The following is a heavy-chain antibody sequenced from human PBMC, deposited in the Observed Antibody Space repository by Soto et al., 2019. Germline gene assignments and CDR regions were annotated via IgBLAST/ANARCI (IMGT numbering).Heavy chain of an antibody. D-gene: IGHD1-20*01. J-gene: IGHJ4*02. V-gene: IGHV3-30-3*01. CDR1: GFTFSSYP. Sequence: LRLSCEASGFTFSSYPMHWVRQAPGKGLEWVTVISYDGGNQYYADSVKGRFTISRDNSKDTLYLQMHSLRSDDTAVYFCARGPITQTSFIDHWGQGTLVTAPQ. CDR2: ISYDGGNQ. CDR3: ARGPITQTSFIDH.